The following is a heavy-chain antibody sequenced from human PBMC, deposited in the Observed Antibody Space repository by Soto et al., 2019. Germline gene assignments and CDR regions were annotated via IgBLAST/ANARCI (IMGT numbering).Heavy chain of an antibody. D-gene: IGHD2-2*01. CDR2: ISAYNGKT. CDR1: GYTFTSYG. V-gene: IGHV1-18*01. CDR3: ARETIYCSSTSCFCDY. J-gene: IGHJ4*02. Sequence: ASVKVSCKASGYTFTSYGISWVRQAPGQGLEWMGWISAYNGKTNYAQKLQGRVTMTTGASTSTAYMELRSLRSDDTAVYYCARETIYCSSTSCFCDYWGQGTLVTVSS.